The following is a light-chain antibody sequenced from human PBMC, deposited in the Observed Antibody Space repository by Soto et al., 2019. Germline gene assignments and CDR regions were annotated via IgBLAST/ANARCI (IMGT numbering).Light chain of an antibody. Sequence: QSVMTQPAAGSGSPGKSITISCTVTSSDVGGYNYVSWYQQHPGKAPKLMIYEVSNRPSGVSNRFSGSKSGNTASLTISGLQAEDEADYYCSSYTSSSPYVFGTGTKVTVL. J-gene: IGLJ1*01. CDR2: EVS. CDR3: SSYTSSSPYV. V-gene: IGLV2-14*01. CDR1: SSDVGGYNY.